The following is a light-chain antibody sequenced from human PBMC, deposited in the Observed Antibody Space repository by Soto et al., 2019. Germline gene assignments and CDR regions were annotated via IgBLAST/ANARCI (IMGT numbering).Light chain of an antibody. CDR2: GNN. Sequence: QSVLTQPPSVSGAPGQRVTISCTGSSSNIGAGYDVHWYQQLPGTAPKLLIYGNNNRPSGVPDRFSGSKSGTSASLAITGLQAGDEADYYCQSYDSSLSVLYVFGTGTKLTVL. V-gene: IGLV1-40*01. CDR1: SSNIGAGYD. J-gene: IGLJ1*01. CDR3: QSYDSSLSVLYV.